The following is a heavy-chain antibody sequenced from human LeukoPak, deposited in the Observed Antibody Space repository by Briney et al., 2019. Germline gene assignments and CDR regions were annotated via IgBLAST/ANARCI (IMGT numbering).Heavy chain of an antibody. J-gene: IGHJ4*02. CDR1: GFTFSTYL. CDR3: ARGNIKFDY. V-gene: IGHV3-21*01. Sequence: GGSLRLSCAASGFTFSTYLMNWVRQAPGKGLEWVSSISSSSDYIYYVDSVKGRFTISRDNAKNSLFLQMNSPRAEDTAVYFCARGNIKFDYWGRGTLVTVSS. CDR2: ISSSSDYI.